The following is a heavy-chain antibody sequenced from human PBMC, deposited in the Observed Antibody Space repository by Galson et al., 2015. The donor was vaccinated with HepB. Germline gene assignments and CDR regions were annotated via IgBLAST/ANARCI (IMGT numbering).Heavy chain of an antibody. V-gene: IGHV3-73*01. CDR2: ILRNANTSAA. J-gene: IGHJ4*02. CDR3: VRLGDLSGYSSR. Sequence: SLRLSCAASGVTFSGSAIHWVRQASGKGPEWIGRILRNANTSAASYVPSLKGRFTISRDDSKNMAYLDMRSLRTDDTAVYYCVRLGDLSGYSSRWGQGTLVTVSS. CDR1: GVTFSGSA. D-gene: IGHD5-12*01.